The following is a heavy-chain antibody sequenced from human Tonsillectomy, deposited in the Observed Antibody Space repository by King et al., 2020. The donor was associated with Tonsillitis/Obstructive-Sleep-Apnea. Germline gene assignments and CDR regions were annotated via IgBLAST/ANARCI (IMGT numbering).Heavy chain of an antibody. V-gene: IGHV3-7*04. D-gene: IGHD5-18*01. J-gene: IGHJ4*02. CDR2: KKHDGSEK. CDR1: GFTFRRYW. CDR3: ARDHIHDY. Sequence: EVQLVESGGGLVQPGGSLRLSCAASGFTFRRYWMNWVRQAPGKGLEWVANKKHDGSEKDYVDSVKGRFTISRDNAKNSLYLKMNSLRAEDTAVYYCARDHIHDYWGQGTLVTVSS.